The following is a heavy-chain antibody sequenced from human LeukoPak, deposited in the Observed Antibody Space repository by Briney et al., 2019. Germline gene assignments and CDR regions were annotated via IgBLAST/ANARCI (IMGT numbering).Heavy chain of an antibody. V-gene: IGHV1-69*05. Sequence: SSVKVSCKASGGTFSSYAISWVRQAPGQGLEWMGGIIPIFGTANYAQKFQGRVTITTDKSTSTAYMELSSLRSEDTAVYYCARTRATYYYDSSGYYDYWGQGTLVTVSS. J-gene: IGHJ4*02. D-gene: IGHD3-22*01. CDR3: ARTRATYYYDSSGYYDY. CDR1: GGTFSSYA. CDR2: IIPIFGTA.